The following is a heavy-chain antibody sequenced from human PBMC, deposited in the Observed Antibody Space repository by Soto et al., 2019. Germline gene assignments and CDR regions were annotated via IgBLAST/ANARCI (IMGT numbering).Heavy chain of an antibody. CDR1: GFTFSSYS. D-gene: IGHD5-12*01. V-gene: IGHV3-21*01. Sequence: GGSLRLSCAASGFTFSSYSMNWVRQAPGMGLEWVSSISSSSSYIYYADSVKGRFTISRDNAKNSLYLQMNSLRAEDTAVYYCARDLNPRVAPRRGIYYYYGMDVWGQGTTVTVSS. CDR2: ISSSSSYI. CDR3: ARDLNPRVAPRRGIYYYYGMDV. J-gene: IGHJ6*02.